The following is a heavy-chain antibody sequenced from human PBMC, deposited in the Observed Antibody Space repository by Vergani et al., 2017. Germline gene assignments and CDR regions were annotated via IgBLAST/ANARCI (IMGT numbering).Heavy chain of an antibody. J-gene: IGHJ4*02. CDR2: IYSSGKI. V-gene: IGHV4-4*07. Sequence: QLQLQESGPGLVKPSETLSLTCTVSGDSFSSYFWSWIRQPAGKGLEWIGRIYSSGKISYNPSLKSRVTMSIDTSKNQFSLKLNSVTAADTAVYYCARDSGYSYLREYYFDYWGQGTLVTVSS. CDR3: ARDSGYSYLREYYFDY. CDR1: GDSFSSYF. D-gene: IGHD5-18*01.